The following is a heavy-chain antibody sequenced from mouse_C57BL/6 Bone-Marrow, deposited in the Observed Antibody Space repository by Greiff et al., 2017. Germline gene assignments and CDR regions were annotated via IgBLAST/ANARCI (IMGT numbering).Heavy chain of an antibody. V-gene: IGHV1-54*01. CDR3: ARPPYYDSSYDYARDY. Sequence: QVQLQQSGAELVRPGTSVQVSCKASGYAFTNYLIEWVKQRPGQGLEWIGVINPGRGCTNYTEKFKGKATLTADNSSSTAYMQLSSLTAENSAVYFCARPPYYDSSYDYARDYWGQGTSVTVSS. CDR2: INPGRGCT. J-gene: IGHJ4*01. CDR1: GYAFTNYL. D-gene: IGHD1-1*01.